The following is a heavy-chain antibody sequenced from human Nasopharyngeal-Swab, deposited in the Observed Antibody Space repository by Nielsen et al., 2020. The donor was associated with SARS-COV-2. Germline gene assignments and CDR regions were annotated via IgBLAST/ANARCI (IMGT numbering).Heavy chain of an antibody. CDR1: GFTFSSYS. J-gene: IGHJ2*01. CDR2: ISSSSSYI. Sequence: GGSLRLSCAASGFTFSSYSMNWVRQAPGKGLEWVSSISSSSSYIYYADSVKGRFTISRDNAKNSLYLQMNNLRAEDTAVYYCARDIDSSGYSGYWYFDLWGRGTLVTVSS. CDR3: ARDIDSSGYSGYWYFDL. D-gene: IGHD3-22*01. V-gene: IGHV3-21*01.